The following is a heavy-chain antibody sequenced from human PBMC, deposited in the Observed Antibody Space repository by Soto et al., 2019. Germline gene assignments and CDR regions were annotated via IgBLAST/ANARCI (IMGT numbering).Heavy chain of an antibody. J-gene: IGHJ6*02. CDR2: IYHAGSV. Sequence: SETLSLTCAVSGYSIGSGYYWAWIRQSPGKGREWIGSIYHAGSVYYNPSLNGRVALSMDTSKNHFSLKLTSVTAADTAVYYCARTFDYYGMDVWGQGTTVTVSS. CDR3: ARTFDYYGMDV. V-gene: IGHV4-38-2*01. D-gene: IGHD3-3*02. CDR1: GYSIGSGYY.